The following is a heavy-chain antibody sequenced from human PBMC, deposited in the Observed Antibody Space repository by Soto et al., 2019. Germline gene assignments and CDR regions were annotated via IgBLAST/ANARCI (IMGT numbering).Heavy chain of an antibody. D-gene: IGHD5-18*01. V-gene: IGHV4-61*08. Sequence: SETLSFTCTVYGGSVSSGDYYWSWIRRPPGKGLEWIGYIYYSGSTNYNPSLKSRVSISLDTSKNQFSLRLTSVTAADTAVYYCARIPVDTYMINWFDPWGQGTLVTVSS. CDR3: ARIPVDTYMINWFDP. J-gene: IGHJ5*02. CDR2: IYYSGST. CDR1: GGSVSSGDYY.